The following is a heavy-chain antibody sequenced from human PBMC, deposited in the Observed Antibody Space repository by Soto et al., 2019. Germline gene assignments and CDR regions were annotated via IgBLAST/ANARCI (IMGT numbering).Heavy chain of an antibody. D-gene: IGHD3-16*02. CDR3: AKALGELSPESYDY. CDR1: GYTFTGYY. Sequence: ASVKVSCKASGYTFTGYYMHWVRQAPGQGLEWMGWINPNSGGTNYAQKFQGRFTISRDNSRNTLYLQMNSLRADDTAVYYCAKALGELSPESYDYWGQGTLVTVSS. J-gene: IGHJ4*02. V-gene: IGHV1-2*02. CDR2: INPNSGGT.